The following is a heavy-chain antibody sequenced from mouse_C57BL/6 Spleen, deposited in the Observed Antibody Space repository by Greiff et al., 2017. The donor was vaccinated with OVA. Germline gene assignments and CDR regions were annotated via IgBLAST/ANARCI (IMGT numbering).Heavy chain of an antibody. J-gene: IGHJ4*01. Sequence: QVQLKQSGPGLVQPSQSLSITCTVSGFSFTSYGVHWVRQSPGKGLEWLGVIWRGGSTDYNAAFMSRLSITKDNSKSQVFFKMNSLQADDTAIYYCAKIYDGYYDYAMDYWGQGTSVTVSS. V-gene: IGHV2-5*01. CDR2: IWRGGST. D-gene: IGHD2-3*01. CDR1: GFSFTSYG. CDR3: AKIYDGYYDYAMDY.